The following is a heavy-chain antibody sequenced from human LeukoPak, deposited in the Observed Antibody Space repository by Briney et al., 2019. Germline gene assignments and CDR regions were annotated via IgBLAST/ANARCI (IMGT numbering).Heavy chain of an antibody. CDR3: ARDPVGYGGNDY. D-gene: IGHD4-23*01. Sequence: TLSLTCTVSGGSISSGDYYWSWIRQPPGKGLEWIGYIYYSGSTYYNPSLKSRVTISVDTSKNQFSLKLSSVTAADTAVYYCARDPVGYGGNDYWGQGTLVTVSS. V-gene: IGHV4-30-4*08. CDR2: IYYSGST. J-gene: IGHJ4*02. CDR1: GGSISSGDYY.